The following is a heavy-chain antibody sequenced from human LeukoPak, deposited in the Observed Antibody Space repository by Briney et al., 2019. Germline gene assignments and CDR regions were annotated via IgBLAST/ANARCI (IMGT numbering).Heavy chain of an antibody. Sequence: PPETPALTCTVSGVSISSHHWSWIRQPPGKGPEWIGYIYYSGSTNHNPSLKSRVTKSVDTAKIQFSLKLSSVTAADTAVYYCARGLFGVGATRFNWFDPWGQGALVTVSS. CDR3: ARGLFGVGATRFNWFDP. J-gene: IGHJ5*02. CDR2: IYYSGST. D-gene: IGHD1-26*01. CDR1: GVSISSHH. V-gene: IGHV4-59*11.